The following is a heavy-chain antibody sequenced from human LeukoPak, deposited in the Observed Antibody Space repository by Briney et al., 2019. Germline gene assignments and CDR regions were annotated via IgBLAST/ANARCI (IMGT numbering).Heavy chain of an antibody. D-gene: IGHD6-13*01. V-gene: IGHV3-23*01. J-gene: IGHJ4*02. CDR1: GFTFSSYA. CDR2: ISGSGDYT. Sequence: GGSPRLSCVVSGFTFSSYAMSWVRQAPGKGLEWVSAISGSGDYTYYADSVKGRFTISRDNSKNTLYLQMDSLRAEDTAIYYCAKGPLEGYSNSWRGDYWGQGTLVTVSS. CDR3: AKGPLEGYSNSWRGDY.